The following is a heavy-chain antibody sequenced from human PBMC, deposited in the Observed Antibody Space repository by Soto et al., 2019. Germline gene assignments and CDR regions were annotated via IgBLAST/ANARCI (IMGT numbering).Heavy chain of an antibody. CDR3: ALRQWFGEIRFDP. CDR1: GFLLSTNGVG. V-gene: IGHV2-5*02. J-gene: IGHJ5*02. Sequence: QITLKESGPTLVKPTQTLTLTCTFSGFLLSTNGVGVGWIRQPPGKALEWLALIYWDNNNRYSASLRSRLTITKDTSKNQVVLTMTNMDPVDTATYYCALRQWFGEIRFDPWGQGTLVTVSS. D-gene: IGHD3-10*01. CDR2: IYWDNNN.